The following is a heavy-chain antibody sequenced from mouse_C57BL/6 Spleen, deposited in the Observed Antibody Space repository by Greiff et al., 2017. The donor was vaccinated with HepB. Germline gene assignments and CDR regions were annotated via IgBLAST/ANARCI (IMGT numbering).Heavy chain of an antibody. CDR2: ISYDGSN. J-gene: IGHJ3*01. V-gene: IGHV3-6*01. CDR3: AREGYPAWFAY. CDR1: GYSITSGYY. D-gene: IGHD2-14*01. Sequence: EVKLVESGPGLVKPSQSLSLTCSVTGYSITSGYYWNWIRQFPGNKLEWMGYISYDGSNNYNPSLKNRISITRDTSKNQFFLKLNSVTTEDTATYYCAREGYPAWFAYWGQGTLVTVSA.